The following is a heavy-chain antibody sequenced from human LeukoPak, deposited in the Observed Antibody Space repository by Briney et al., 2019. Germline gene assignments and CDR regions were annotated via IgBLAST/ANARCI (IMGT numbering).Heavy chain of an antibody. V-gene: IGHV3-11*01. J-gene: IGHJ4*02. Sequence: GGSLRLSCAASGFTFSDYYMSWIRQAPGKGLEWVSYISSSGSTIYYADSVKGRFTISRDNAKNSLYLQMNSLRAEDTAVYYCARDGGPPTRIGYSYGEGYYFDHWGQGTLVTVSS. CDR3: ARDGGPPTRIGYSYGEGYYFDH. CDR2: ISSSGSTI. CDR1: GFTFSDYY. D-gene: IGHD5-18*01.